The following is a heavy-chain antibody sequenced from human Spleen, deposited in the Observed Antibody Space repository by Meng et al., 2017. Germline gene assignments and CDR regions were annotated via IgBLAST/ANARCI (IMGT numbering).Heavy chain of an antibody. CDR2: INPKSGGT. Sequence: QGPLVQSGAEVKKPGASVKVSCKASGYTFTDYYITWVRQAPGQGLEWVGRINPKSGGTNSAQNFQGRVTMTGDTSISTAYMELSRLTSDDTAMYYCARTQCSGGICYSSDYWGQGTLVTVSS. D-gene: IGHD2-15*01. CDR1: GYTFTDYY. V-gene: IGHV1-2*06. J-gene: IGHJ4*02. CDR3: ARTQCSGGICYSSDY.